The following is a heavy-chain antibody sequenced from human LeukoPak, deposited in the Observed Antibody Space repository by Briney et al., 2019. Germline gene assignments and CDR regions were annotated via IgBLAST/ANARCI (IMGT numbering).Heavy chain of an antibody. D-gene: IGHD3-10*01. CDR1: GYSFTSYW. Sequence: GESLKISCKGSGYSFTSYWIGWARQMPGKGLEWMGIIYPGDSDTRYSPSFQGQVTISADKSISTAYLQWSSLKASGTAMYYCARRYYGSGSYYNWFDPWGQGTLVTVSS. V-gene: IGHV5-51*01. CDR2: IYPGDSDT. J-gene: IGHJ5*02. CDR3: ARRYYGSGSYYNWFDP.